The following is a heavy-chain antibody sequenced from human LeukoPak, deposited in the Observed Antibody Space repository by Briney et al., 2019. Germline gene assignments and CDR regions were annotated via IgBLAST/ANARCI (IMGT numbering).Heavy chain of an antibody. CDR2: IRSKANSYAT. CDR3: TSYSGSYYDFIDY. J-gene: IGHJ4*02. V-gene: IGHV3-73*01. CDR1: GFTFSSSA. D-gene: IGHD1-26*01. Sequence: PGGSLRLSCAASGFTFSSSAMHWVRQASGKGLEWVGRIRSKANSYATAYAASVKGRFTISRDDSKNTAYLQMNSLKTEDTAVYYCTSYSGSYYDFIDYWGQGTLVTVSS.